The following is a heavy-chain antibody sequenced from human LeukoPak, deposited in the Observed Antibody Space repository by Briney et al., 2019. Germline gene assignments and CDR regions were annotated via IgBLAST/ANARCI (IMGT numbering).Heavy chain of an antibody. V-gene: IGHV5-51*01. CDR1: GYSFTSYW. CDR2: IYPGDSDT. J-gene: IGHJ6*02. CDR3: ARQISFGLGYYYYYGMDV. Sequence: GESLKISCKGSGYSFTSYWIGGVRQMPGKGLEWMGTIYPGDSDTRYSPSFQGQVTISADKSISTAYLQWSSLKASDTAMYYCARQISFGLGYYYYYGMDVWGQGTTVTVSS. D-gene: IGHD3-16*01.